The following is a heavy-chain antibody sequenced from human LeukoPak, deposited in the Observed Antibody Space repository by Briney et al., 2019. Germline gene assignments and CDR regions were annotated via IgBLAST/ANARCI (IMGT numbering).Heavy chain of an antibody. CDR3: ARGGSDILTGYSE. Sequence: GGSVKVSCTASGYTFTSYDINWVRQATGQGLEWVGGMNPNSGNAGYAQKVQGRVTMTRNTSISTTYMELSSLRSEDTAVYYCARGGSDILTGYSEWGQGTLVTVSS. CDR1: GYTFTSYD. V-gene: IGHV1-8*01. J-gene: IGHJ4*02. CDR2: MNPNSGNA. D-gene: IGHD3-9*01.